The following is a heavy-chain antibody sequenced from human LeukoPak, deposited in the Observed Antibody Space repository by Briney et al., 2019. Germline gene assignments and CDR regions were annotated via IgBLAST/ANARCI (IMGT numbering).Heavy chain of an antibody. J-gene: IGHJ5*02. CDR2: MYHNGST. D-gene: IGHD5-24*01. V-gene: IGHV4-39*01. CDR3: ARHPSGRMWLQQGGWFDP. Sequence: SETLSLTCTVSGGSISSGSYYWGWIRQPPGKGLEWIGSMYHNGSTYYNPSLKSRVTISVDTSKNQFSLKLTSVTAADTAVYYCARHPSGRMWLQQGGWFDPWGQGTLVTVSS. CDR1: GGSISSGSYY.